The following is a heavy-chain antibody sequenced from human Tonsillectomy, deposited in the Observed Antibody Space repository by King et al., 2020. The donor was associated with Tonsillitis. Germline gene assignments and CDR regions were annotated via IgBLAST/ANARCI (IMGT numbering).Heavy chain of an antibody. CDR1: GDSIRSGSYY. CDR2: IYYSGNT. V-gene: IGHV4-39*07. CDR3: VRRKRVYYFDY. Sequence: QLQESGPGLVKPSETLSLTCTVSGDSIRSGSYYWGWIRQPPGKGLEWIGNIYYSGNTNNNPSLKSRVTILVDTSKNQFSLSLSPATAADTAVYYCVRRKRVYYFDYGDQGSLVTVSS. J-gene: IGHJ4*02.